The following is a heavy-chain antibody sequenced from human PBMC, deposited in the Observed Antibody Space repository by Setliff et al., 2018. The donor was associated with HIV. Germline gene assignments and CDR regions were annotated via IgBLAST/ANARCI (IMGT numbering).Heavy chain of an antibody. D-gene: IGHD6-6*01. CDR1: GFAFSDYD. CDR2: IGTGGDT. CDR3: TRELNGHTSSHYYFGLDV. Sequence: GGSLRLSCATSGFAFSDYDFHWVRQVTGEGLEWVSAIGTGGDTYYADSVKGRFTISRENAKNSLYLQMNNVSAGDTAVYYCTRELNGHTSSHYYFGLDVWGQGTTVTVSS. J-gene: IGHJ6*02. V-gene: IGHV3-13*01.